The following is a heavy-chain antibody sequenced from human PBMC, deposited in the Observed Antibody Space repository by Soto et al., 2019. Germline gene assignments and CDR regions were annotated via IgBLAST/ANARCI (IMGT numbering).Heavy chain of an antibody. D-gene: IGHD5-18*01. V-gene: IGHV4-59*01. CDR2: LYNTGST. CDR3: ARVRRVTSVVDV. Sequence: PSETLSLTCTVSGVSISRYYWSWIRQSPGKGLEWIGYLYNTGSTIYNPSLKSRVTISVDTSKNQFSLKLSSVTAADTAVYYCARVRRVTSVVDVWGQGTTVTVSS. J-gene: IGHJ6*02. CDR1: GVSISRYY.